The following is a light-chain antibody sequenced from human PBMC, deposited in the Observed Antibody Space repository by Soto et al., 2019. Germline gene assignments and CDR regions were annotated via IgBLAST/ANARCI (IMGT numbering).Light chain of an antibody. Sequence: DIQMTQSPSSLSASVADRFTITCRASQTVSIYLNWYRQEPGKAPELLIFAASDLQSGVPSRFSGSGSGTDFTLTISSLQPEDIATYYCQQFADLTFIFGQGTRLEI. CDR1: QTVSIY. CDR3: QQFADLTFI. V-gene: IGKV1-33*01. CDR2: AAS. J-gene: IGKJ5*01.